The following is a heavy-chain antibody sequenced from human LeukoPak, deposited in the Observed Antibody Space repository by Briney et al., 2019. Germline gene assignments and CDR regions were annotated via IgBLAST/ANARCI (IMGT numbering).Heavy chain of an antibody. Sequence: PSETLSLTCTVSGGSISSSNYYWGWVRQPPGKGLEWIGRIYTSGSTNYNPSLRSRVTMSVDTSKNQFSLKLSSVTAADTAVYYCARGFGAAAGDYWGQGTLVTVSS. J-gene: IGHJ4*02. D-gene: IGHD6-13*01. V-gene: IGHV4-39*07. CDR3: ARGFGAAAGDY. CDR2: IYTSGST. CDR1: GGSISSSNYY.